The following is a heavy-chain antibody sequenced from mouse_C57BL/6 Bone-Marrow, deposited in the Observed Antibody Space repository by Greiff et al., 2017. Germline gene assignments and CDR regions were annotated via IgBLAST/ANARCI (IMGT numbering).Heavy chain of an antibody. CDR2: IDPSDSYT. D-gene: IGHD1-1*01. V-gene: IGHV1-69*01. CDR1: GYTFTSYW. Sequence: VQLQQPGAELVMPGASVKLSCKASGYTFTSYWMHWVKQRPGQGLEWIGEIDPSDSYTNYNQKFKGKSTLTVDKSSSTAYMQLSSLTSEDSAVYYCARLLRSYFDYWGQGTTRTVSS. J-gene: IGHJ2*01. CDR3: ARLLRSYFDY.